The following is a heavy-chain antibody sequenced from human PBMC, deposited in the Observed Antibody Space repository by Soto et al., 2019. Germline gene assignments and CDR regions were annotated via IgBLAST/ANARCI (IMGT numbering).Heavy chain of an antibody. V-gene: IGHV4-34*01. CDR1: GGSFSGYF. J-gene: IGHJ4*02. CDR2: VNYGGST. CDR3: VRGGLSGSSWYYFDF. Sequence: QVQLHQWGAGLLKPSETLSLTCAVSGGSFSGYFWGWIRQPPGKGLEWIGEVNYGGSTNYTPSLKGRLTMAVDTYKNQVSLRLTSVTAADTAVYFCVRGGLSGSSWYYFDFWGQGSLVDVSS. D-gene: IGHD6-13*01.